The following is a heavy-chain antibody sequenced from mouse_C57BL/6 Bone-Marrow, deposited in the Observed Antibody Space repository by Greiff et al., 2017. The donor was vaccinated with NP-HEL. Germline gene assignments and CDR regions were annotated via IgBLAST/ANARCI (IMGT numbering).Heavy chain of an antibody. V-gene: IGHV1-47*01. CDR3: SRPNYGSSYWYFDV. Sequence: VKLVESGAELVKPGASVKMSCKASGYTFTTYPIEWMKQNHGKSLEWIGNFHPYNDDTKYNEKFKGKATLTVEKSSSTVYLELSRLTSDDSAVYYCSRPNYGSSYWYFDVWGTGTTVTVSS. J-gene: IGHJ1*03. CDR1: GYTFTTYP. D-gene: IGHD1-1*01. CDR2: FHPYNDDT.